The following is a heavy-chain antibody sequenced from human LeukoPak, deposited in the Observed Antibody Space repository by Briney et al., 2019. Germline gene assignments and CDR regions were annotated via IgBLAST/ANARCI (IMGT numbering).Heavy chain of an antibody. V-gene: IGHV1-2*02. CDR2: INPNSGGT. Sequence: VASVKVSCKASGYTFTGYYMHWVRQAPGQGLEWMGWINPNSGGTNYAQRFQGRVTMTRDTSISTAYMELSRLRSDDTAVYYCARDNDSSGYLDYWGQGTLVTVSS. CDR1: GYTFTGYY. J-gene: IGHJ4*02. CDR3: ARDNDSSGYLDY. D-gene: IGHD3-22*01.